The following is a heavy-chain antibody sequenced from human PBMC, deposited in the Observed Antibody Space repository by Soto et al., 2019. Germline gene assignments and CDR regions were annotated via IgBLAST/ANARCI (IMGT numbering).Heavy chain of an antibody. Sequence: SETLSLTCAAYGGSFSGYSWSWIRQPPGKGLEWIGEINHSGYSNYNPSLKSRVTISVDTSKNQFSLKLNSVTAADTAVYYCACLQRGYNYGPSDYWGQGTLVTVSS. CDR1: GGSFSGYS. CDR3: ACLQRGYNYGPSDY. CDR2: INHSGYS. V-gene: IGHV4-34*01. D-gene: IGHD5-18*01. J-gene: IGHJ4*02.